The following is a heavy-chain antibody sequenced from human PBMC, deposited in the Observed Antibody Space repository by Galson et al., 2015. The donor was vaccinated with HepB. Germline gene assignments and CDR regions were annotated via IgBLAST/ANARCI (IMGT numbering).Heavy chain of an antibody. J-gene: IGHJ5*02. V-gene: IGHV1-2*06. CDR1: GYTFTGYY. CDR2: INPNSGGT. D-gene: IGHD3-10*01. Sequence: SVKVSCKASGYTFTGYYMHWVRQAPGQGLEWMGRINPNSGGTNYAQKFQGRVTMTRDTSISTAYMELSRLRSDDTAVYYCARVGNTRLWFGEFLFDPWGQGTLVTVSS. CDR3: ARVGNTRLWFGEFLFDP.